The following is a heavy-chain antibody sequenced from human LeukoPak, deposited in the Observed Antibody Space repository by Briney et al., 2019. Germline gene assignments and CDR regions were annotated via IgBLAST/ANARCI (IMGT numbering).Heavy chain of an antibody. V-gene: IGHV3-66*01. Sequence: GGSLRLSCAASGFTVSSNYMSWVRQAPGKGLEWVSVVYSGGSTHYADSVKSRFTISRDNSKNTLYLHMNTLRAEDTAVYYCATADSGSYYSGFDYWGQGTLVTVYS. CDR1: GFTVSSNY. D-gene: IGHD1-26*01. CDR2: VYSGGST. CDR3: ATADSGSYYSGFDY. J-gene: IGHJ4*02.